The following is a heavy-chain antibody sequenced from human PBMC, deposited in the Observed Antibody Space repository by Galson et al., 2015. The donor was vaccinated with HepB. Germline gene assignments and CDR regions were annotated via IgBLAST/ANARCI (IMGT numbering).Heavy chain of an antibody. CDR2: IRYDGSNK. V-gene: IGHV3-30*02. D-gene: IGHD2-21*02. Sequence: SLRLSCAASGFTFSSYGMHWVRQAPGKGLEWVAFIRYDGSNKYYADSVKGRFTISRDNSKNTLYLQMNSLRAEDTAVYYCAKARSVVTAREEYFQHWGQGTLVTVSS. CDR1: GFTFSSYG. CDR3: AKARSVVTAREEYFQH. J-gene: IGHJ1*01.